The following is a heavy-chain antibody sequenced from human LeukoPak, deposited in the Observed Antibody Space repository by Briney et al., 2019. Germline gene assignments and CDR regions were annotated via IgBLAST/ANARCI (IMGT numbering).Heavy chain of an antibody. CDR1: GLTFSNYR. CDR3: AGHPAEMNTL. J-gene: IGHJ4*02. V-gene: IGHV3-21*01. Sequence: GGSLRLSCSASGLTFSNYRMNWVRQATGKGLEWVSSISSSGNYIYYADSMRGRFTISRDNAKNSVYLQMSSLSAEDTAVYYCAGHPAEMNTLWGQGTLVTVSS. CDR2: ISSSGNYI. D-gene: IGHD5-24*01.